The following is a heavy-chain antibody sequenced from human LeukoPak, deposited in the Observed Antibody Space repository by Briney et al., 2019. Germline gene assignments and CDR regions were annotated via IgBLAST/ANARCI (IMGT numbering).Heavy chain of an antibody. V-gene: IGHV4-38-2*02. CDR1: GYSITSGYY. CDR3: ARGERGSDY. J-gene: IGHJ4*02. D-gene: IGHD5-24*01. CDR2: IYHTGST. Sequence: SETLSLTCTVSGYSITSGYYWGWFRQPPGKGLEWIASIYHTGSTYYNPSLKSRVTISVDTSKNHFSLKLTSVTAADTAMYYCARGERGSDYWGQGTLITVSS.